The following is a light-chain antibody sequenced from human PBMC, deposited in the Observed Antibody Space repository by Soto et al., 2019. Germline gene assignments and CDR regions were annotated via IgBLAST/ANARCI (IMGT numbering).Light chain of an antibody. CDR2: GAS. Sequence: EIVLTQSPATLSVSPGDRATLSCRASESVSSNVAWYQQKPGRALRLLIDGASTRATGIPDRFSGSGSGTDFTLTISRLEPEDFAVYYCQQYGSSPSTFGQGTKVDIK. V-gene: IGKV3-20*01. J-gene: IGKJ1*01. CDR1: ESVSSN. CDR3: QQYGSSPST.